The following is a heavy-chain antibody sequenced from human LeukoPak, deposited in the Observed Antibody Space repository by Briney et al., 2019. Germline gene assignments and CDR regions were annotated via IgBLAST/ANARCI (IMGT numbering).Heavy chain of an antibody. CDR3: AKVPDVSDY. CDR1: GFTFSSYA. V-gene: IGHV3-23*01. J-gene: IGHJ4*02. CDR2: IGASGDSI. Sequence: GGSLRLSCAVSGFTFSSYAMIWVRQAPGRGLVWVSSIGASGDSIYYTDSVKGRFTISRDNSKNTLYLQMSSLRVEDTAVYYCAKVPDVSDYWGQGTLVTVSS.